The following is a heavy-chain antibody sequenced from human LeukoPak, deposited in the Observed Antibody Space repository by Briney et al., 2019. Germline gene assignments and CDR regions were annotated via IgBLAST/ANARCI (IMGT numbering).Heavy chain of an antibody. V-gene: IGHV3-66*02. CDR3: ARGGNYDFWSGYQYYFDY. J-gene: IGHJ4*02. D-gene: IGHD3-3*01. Sequence: GGSLRLSCAASGFTVSSNCMSWVRQAPGKGLEWVTVIYSGGSTYYADSVKGRFTISRDNSKNTLYLQMNSLRTEDTAVYYCARGGNYDFWSGYQYYFDYWGQGTLVTVSS. CDR1: GFTVSSNC. CDR2: IYSGGST.